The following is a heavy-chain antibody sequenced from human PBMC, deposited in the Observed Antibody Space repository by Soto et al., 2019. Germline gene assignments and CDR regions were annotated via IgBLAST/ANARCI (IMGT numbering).Heavy chain of an antibody. J-gene: IGHJ6*02. V-gene: IGHV1-69*06. D-gene: IGHD3-22*01. Sequence: QVQLVQSGAEVKKPGSSVKVSCKASGGTFSSYAISWVRQAPGQGLAWMGGIIPILGTANYAQKFQGRVTITADKSTSTAYMELSSLRSEDTAVYYCARVDYYDSSGYQNTYYYYYGMDVWGQGTTVTVSS. CDR3: ARVDYYDSSGYQNTYYYYYGMDV. CDR2: IIPILGTA. CDR1: GGTFSSYA.